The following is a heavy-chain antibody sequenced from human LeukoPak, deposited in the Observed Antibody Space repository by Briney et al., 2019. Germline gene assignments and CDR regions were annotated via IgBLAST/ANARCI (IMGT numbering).Heavy chain of an antibody. CDR2: INSGATSG. D-gene: IGHD2-8*02. CDR3: ARVICTGGSCFQNDY. J-gene: IGHJ4*02. CDR1: GFIFSNFE. V-gene: IGHV3-48*03. Sequence: SGGSLRLSCTASGFIFSNFEMNWVRQSPGKGLQWVAYINSGATSGYYADSVKGRFTISRDNAKNSLYLQMNSLGVQDTAIYYCARVICTGGSCFQNDYWGQGTLVTVSS.